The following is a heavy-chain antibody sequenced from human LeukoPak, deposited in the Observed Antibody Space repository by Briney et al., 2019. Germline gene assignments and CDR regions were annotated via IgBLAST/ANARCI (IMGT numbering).Heavy chain of an antibody. V-gene: IGHV3-9*01. Sequence: PGGSLRLSCAASGFTFEDYAMHWVRQVPGKGLEWVAGISWSSGNIGYAESVKGRFTISRDNAESTLHLQMNSLRTEDTALYFCARDAWRRAFNYGMDVWGQGTTVAVSS. CDR2: ISWSSGNI. D-gene: IGHD5-12*01. J-gene: IGHJ6*02. CDR1: GFTFEDYA. CDR3: ARDAWRRAFNYGMDV.